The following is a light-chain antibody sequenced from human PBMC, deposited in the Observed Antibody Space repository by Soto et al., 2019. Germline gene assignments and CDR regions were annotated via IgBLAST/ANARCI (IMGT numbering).Light chain of an antibody. CDR1: SSDVGGYTY. CDR3: SSYTSSSTLYD. J-gene: IGLJ1*01. CDR2: EVN. Sequence: QSVLTQPASVSGSPRQSITISCTGASSDVGGYTYVSWYQQQPGKAPKLMIYEVNNRPSGVSNRFSGSKSGNTASLTISGLQAEDEADYYCSSYTSSSTLYDFGTGTKVTVL. V-gene: IGLV2-14*01.